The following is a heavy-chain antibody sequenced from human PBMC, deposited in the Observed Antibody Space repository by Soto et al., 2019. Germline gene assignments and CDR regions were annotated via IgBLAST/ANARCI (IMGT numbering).Heavy chain of an antibody. D-gene: IGHD3-9*01. CDR1: GYTFTSYG. CDR2: ISAYNGNT. J-gene: IGHJ6*02. CDR3: ARVEDYDILTRPQYYYYGMDV. Sequence: QVQLVQSGAEVKKPGASVKVSCKASGYTFTSYGISWVRQAPGQGLEWMGWISAYNGNTNYAQKLQGRVTMTTDTSTSTAYMELRSLRSDDTAVYYCARVEDYDILTRPQYYYYGMDVWGQGTTVTVSS. V-gene: IGHV1-18*01.